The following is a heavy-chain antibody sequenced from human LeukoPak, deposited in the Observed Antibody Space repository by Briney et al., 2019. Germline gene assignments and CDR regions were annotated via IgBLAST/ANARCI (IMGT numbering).Heavy chain of an antibody. V-gene: IGHV1-69*13. CDR1: GGTFSSYA. J-gene: IGHJ5*02. Sequence: SVKVSCKASGGTFSSYAISWVRQAPGQGLEWMGGIIPIFGTASFAQKFQGRVTITADESTGTAYMELSSLRSEDTAVYYCARVVTPRYCSTPSCYWKGWFDPWGQGTLVTVSS. CDR3: ARVVTPRYCSTPSCYWKGWFDP. CDR2: IIPIFGTA. D-gene: IGHD2-2*01.